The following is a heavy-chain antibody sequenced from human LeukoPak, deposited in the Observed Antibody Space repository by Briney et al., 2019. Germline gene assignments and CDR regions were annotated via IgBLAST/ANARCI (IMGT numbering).Heavy chain of an antibody. J-gene: IGHJ6*02. D-gene: IGHD5-12*01. V-gene: IGHV4-61*01. Sequence: SETLSPTCTVSGGSVSSGSYYWSWIRQPPGKGLEWIGYIYYSGSTNYNPSLKSRVTISVDKSKNQFSLKLSSVTAADTAVYYCASTPRGYSGYDYAYYGMDVWGQGTTVTVSS. CDR2: IYYSGST. CDR3: ASTPRGYSGYDYAYYGMDV. CDR1: GGSVSSGSYY.